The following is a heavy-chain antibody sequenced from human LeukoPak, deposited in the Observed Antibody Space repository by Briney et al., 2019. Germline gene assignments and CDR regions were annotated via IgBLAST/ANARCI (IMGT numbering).Heavy chain of an antibody. Sequence: SVKVSCKASGGTFSSYAISWVRQAPGQGLEWMGRIIPIFGTANYAQKFQGRVTITTDESTSTAYMELSSLRSEDTAVYYCARDSQLYYYDSSGYYFDWGQGTLVTVSS. CDR2: IIPIFGTA. CDR1: GGTFSSYA. D-gene: IGHD3-22*01. CDR3: ARDSQLYYYDSSGYYFD. J-gene: IGHJ4*02. V-gene: IGHV1-69*05.